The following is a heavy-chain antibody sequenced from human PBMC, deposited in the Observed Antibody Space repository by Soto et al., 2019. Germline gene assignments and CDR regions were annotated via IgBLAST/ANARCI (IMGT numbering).Heavy chain of an antibody. CDR2: ISSTSSYI. CDR1: GFTFISHS. Sequence: EVQLVESGGGLVKPGGSLRLSCAASGFTFISHSMNWVRQAPGKGLEWVSSISSTSSYIYYTDAVKGRFTISRDNAENSLYLQMNSLRAEDTAVYYCARCFYGDSSWDFFDYWGQGTLVTVSS. J-gene: IGHJ4*02. CDR3: ARCFYGDSSWDFFDY. D-gene: IGHD4-17*01. V-gene: IGHV3-21*01.